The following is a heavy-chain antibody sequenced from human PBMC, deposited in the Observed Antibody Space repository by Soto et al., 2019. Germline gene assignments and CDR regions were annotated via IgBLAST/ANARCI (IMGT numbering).Heavy chain of an antibody. CDR1: GYTFTSYA. D-gene: IGHD3-3*01. V-gene: IGHV1-3*01. CDR3: ARVASKSYDFYWFDP. J-gene: IGHJ5*02. CDR2: INAGNGNT. Sequence: ASVKVSCKASGYTFTSYAMHWVRQAPGQRLEWMGWINAGNGNTKYSQKFQGRVTITRDTSASTAYMELSSLRSEDTAVYYCARVASKSYDFYWFDPWGQGTLVTVSS.